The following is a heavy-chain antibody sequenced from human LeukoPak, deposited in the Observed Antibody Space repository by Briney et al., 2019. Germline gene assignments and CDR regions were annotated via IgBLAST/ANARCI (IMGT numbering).Heavy chain of an antibody. J-gene: IGHJ4*02. CDR2: ISYDGPNK. Sequence: PGGSLRLSCAASGFTFSSYGMHWVRQAPGKGLEWVAVISYDGPNKYYADSVKGRFTISRDNSKNTLYLQMNSLRAEDTAVYYCVRDGIFPDYWGQGTLVTVSS. V-gene: IGHV3-30*03. CDR1: GFTFSSYG. D-gene: IGHD2-15*01. CDR3: VRDGIFPDY.